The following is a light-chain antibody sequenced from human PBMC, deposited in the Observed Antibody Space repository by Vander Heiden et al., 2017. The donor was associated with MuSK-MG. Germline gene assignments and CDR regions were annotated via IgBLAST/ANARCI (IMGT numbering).Light chain of an antibody. V-gene: IGLV1-40*01. J-gene: IGLJ2*01. CDR2: GIS. CDR3: QSYDSSRSGYVV. Sequence: QSVLTQPPSVSVAPGQRVTISCTGRSPNIGAGYDVHWYQQRPVTAPNLLIYGISNRHSRVPDRFSGSKSGSSASLAITGLQAEEEADYYCQSYDSSRSGYVVFGGGTKLTVL. CDR1: SPNIGAGYD.